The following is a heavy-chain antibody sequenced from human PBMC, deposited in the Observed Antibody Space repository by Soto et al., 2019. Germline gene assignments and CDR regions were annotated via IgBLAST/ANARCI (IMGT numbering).Heavy chain of an antibody. CDR3: ASEVVPAAEDY. CDR2: ISSSSSYI. V-gene: IGHV3-21*01. J-gene: IGHJ4*02. D-gene: IGHD2-2*01. CDR1: GFTFSSYS. Sequence: GGSLRLSCAASGFTFSSYSMNWVRQAPGKGPEWVSSISSSSSYIYYADSVKGRFTISRDNAKNSLYLQMNSLRAEDTAVYYCASEVVPAAEDYWGQGTLVTVSS.